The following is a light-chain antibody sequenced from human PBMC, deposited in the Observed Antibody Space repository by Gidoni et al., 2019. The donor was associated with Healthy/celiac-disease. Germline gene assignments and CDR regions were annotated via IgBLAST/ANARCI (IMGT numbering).Light chain of an antibody. V-gene: IGKV3-20*01. CDR1: QSVSTTY. CDR2: AAS. CDR3: HQYGGSPRT. Sequence: EIVLTQSPGTLSLSPGERATLSCRASQSVSTTYLDWYQQRVGQAPRLLIYAASNRAPGIPDRFSGSGSGTDVTLTISRLEPEDFAVYFCHQYGGSPRTFGQGTKVEIK. J-gene: IGKJ1*01.